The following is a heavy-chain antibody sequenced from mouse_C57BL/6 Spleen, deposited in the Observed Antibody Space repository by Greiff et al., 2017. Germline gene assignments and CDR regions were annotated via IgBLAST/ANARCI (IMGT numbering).Heavy chain of an antibody. CDR1: GYTFTDYY. CDR3: ARFYYSKTGYFDV. CDR2: IYPGSGNT. J-gene: IGHJ1*03. D-gene: IGHD2-5*01. V-gene: IGHV1-76*01. Sequence: QVQLKQSGAELVRPGASVKLSCKASGYTFTDYYINWVKQRPGQGLEWIARIYPGSGNTYYNEKFKGKATLTAEKSSSTAYMQLSSLTSEDSAVYFCARFYYSKTGYFDVWGTGTTVTVSS.